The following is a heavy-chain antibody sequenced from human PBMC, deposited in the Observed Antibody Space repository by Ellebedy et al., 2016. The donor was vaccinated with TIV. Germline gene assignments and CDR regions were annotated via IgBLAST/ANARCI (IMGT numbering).Heavy chain of an antibody. CDR3: ARSLFSGGGSVGY. CDR1: GGSISTSTYY. D-gene: IGHD2-15*01. J-gene: IGHJ4*02. Sequence: SETLSLTCTVSGGSISTSTYYWGWIRQPPGKGLEWIASVYYSGSTFYSPSLKSRVTISMDTSKNQISLKLTSVTAADTAVYYCARSLFSGGGSVGYWGQGTLVSVSS. V-gene: IGHV4-39*07. CDR2: VYYSGST.